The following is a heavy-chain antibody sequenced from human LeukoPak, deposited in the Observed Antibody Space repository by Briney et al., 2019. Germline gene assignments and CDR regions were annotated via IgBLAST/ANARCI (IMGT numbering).Heavy chain of an antibody. J-gene: IGHJ4*02. CDR2: IYTTGST. CDR3: ARNPGRSGSSYGSFDY. Sequence: SETLSLTCTVSGGSISNYYWSWIRQPAGKGLEWIGLIYTTGSTNYNPSLKSRVTISVDTSKNQFSLKLSSVTAADTAVYYCARNPGRSGSSYGSFDYWGQGTLVTVSS. V-gene: IGHV4-4*07. CDR1: GGSISNYY. D-gene: IGHD5-18*01.